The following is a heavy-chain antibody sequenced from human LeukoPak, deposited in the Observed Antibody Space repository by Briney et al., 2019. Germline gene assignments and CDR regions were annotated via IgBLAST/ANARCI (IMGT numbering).Heavy chain of an antibody. CDR2: ISSSSSYI. D-gene: IGHD3-22*01. CDR3: ARDHPSYYYDSSGSSDY. V-gene: IGHV3-21*01. Sequence: PGGSLRLSCAASGFTFSSYSMNWVRQAPGKGLEWVSSISSSSSYIYYADSVKGRFTISRDNAKNSLYLQMNSLRAEDTAVYYCARDHPSYYYDSSGSSDYWGQGTLVTVSS. J-gene: IGHJ4*02. CDR1: GFTFSSYS.